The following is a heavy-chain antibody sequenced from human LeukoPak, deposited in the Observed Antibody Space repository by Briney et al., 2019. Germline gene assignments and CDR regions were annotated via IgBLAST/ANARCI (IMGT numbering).Heavy chain of an antibody. J-gene: IGHJ3*02. CDR1: GFTFSSYS. V-gene: IGHV3-21*01. CDR3: ARDRHGAFDI. CDR2: ISSSSSYI. Sequence: GGSLRLSCAASGFTFSSYSMNWVRQAPGKGLEWVSSISSSSSYIYYADSVKGRFTISRDNAKNSLYLQMSSLRAEDTAVYYCARDRHGAFDIWGQGTMVTVSS.